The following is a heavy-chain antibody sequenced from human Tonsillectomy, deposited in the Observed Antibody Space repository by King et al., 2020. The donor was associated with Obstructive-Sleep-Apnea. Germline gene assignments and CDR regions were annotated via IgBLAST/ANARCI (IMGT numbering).Heavy chain of an antibody. CDR1: GYNFTSYW. V-gene: IGHV5-51*01. J-gene: IGHJ3*02. CDR3: ATFYDILTGYSKREAFDI. Sequence: VQLVESGAEVKKPGESLKISCKGSGYNFTSYWIGWVRQMPGKGLEWMGIIYPGDSDTRYSPSFQGQVTSSADKSISTAYLQWSSLKASDTAMYYCATFYDILTGYSKREAFDIWGQGTMVTVSS. CDR2: IYPGDSDT. D-gene: IGHD3-9*01.